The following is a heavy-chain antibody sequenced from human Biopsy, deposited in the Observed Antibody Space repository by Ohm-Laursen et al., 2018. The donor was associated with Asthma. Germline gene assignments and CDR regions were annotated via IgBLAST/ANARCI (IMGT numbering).Heavy chain of an antibody. V-gene: IGHV1-69*13. J-gene: IGHJ6*02. CDR3: ARGGYYGDRRYHNGLDV. CDR2: VIPIYGTT. CDR1: GDILSSFG. D-gene: IGHD4-17*01. Sequence: SVKVSCKAHGDILSSFGIKWVRKAPGQGLEWMGGVIPIYGTTHTAQKFQGRVTITADESTSTAYMELASLRKEDTAVYYCARGGYYGDRRYHNGLDVWGQGTTVTVSS.